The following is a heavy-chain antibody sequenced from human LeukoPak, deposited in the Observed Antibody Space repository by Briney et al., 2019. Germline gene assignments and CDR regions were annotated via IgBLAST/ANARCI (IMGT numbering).Heavy chain of an antibody. V-gene: IGHV4-59*01. Sequence: ETVSLTCGVWDHPLTRYYWTGIRQPPGRGGVGIGYISYLGRPTYVPSVKSRVTISIDTSKNQFYLKLSSVTAADTAVYYCARDLVTVTKGFDIWGQGPMVGFSS. D-gene: IGHD4-17*01. CDR3: ARDLVTVTKGFDI. J-gene: IGHJ3*02. CDR2: ISYLGRP. CDR1: DHPLTRYY.